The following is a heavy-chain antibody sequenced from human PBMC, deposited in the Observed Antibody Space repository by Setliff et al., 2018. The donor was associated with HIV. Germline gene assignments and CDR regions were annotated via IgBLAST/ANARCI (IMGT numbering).Heavy chain of an antibody. D-gene: IGHD5-12*01. CDR1: GGSISSYY. CDR2: IYYSGST. J-gene: IGHJ4*02. V-gene: IGHV4-59*01. CDR3: ARGEMATIFSGYFDY. Sequence: SETLSLTCTVSGGSISSYYWSWIRQPPGKGLEWIGYIYYSGSTNYNPSLKSRVTISVDTSKNQFSLKLSSVTAADTAVYYCARGEMATIFSGYFDYWGQGTLV.